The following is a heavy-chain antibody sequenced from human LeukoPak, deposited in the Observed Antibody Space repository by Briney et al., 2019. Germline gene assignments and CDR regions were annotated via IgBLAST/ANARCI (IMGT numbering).Heavy chain of an antibody. J-gene: IGHJ4*02. CDR3: ALWREYRTVYYPLDF. V-gene: IGHV3-49*04. CDR1: GFSFGDFA. D-gene: IGHD2/OR15-2a*01. CDR2: ILSVSYGELT. Sequence: GRSLRLSCSGSGFSFGDFALSWVRQAPGKGLEWIGLILSVSYGELTYYAASVKGRFGLSRDNSKSIAYLRMSSLKTDDTAVYYCALWREYRTVYYPLDFWGQGTLVTVSS.